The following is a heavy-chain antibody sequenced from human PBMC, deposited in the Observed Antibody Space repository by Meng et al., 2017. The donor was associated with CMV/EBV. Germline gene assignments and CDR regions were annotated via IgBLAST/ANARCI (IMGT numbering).Heavy chain of an antibody. CDR3: ARDGSSSSAFGDYYYYGMDV. CDR2: ISSSGSTI. D-gene: IGHD6-6*01. V-gene: IGHV3-11*01. Sequence: GESLKISCAASGFTFSDYYMSWSRQAPGKGLEWVSYISSSGSTIYHADSVKGRFTISRDNAKNSLYLQMNSLRAEDTAVYYCARDGSSSSAFGDYYYYGMDVWGQGTTVTVSS. J-gene: IGHJ6*02. CDR1: GFTFSDYY.